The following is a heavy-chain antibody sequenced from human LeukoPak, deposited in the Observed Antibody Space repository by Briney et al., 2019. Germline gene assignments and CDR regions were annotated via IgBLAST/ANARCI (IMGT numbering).Heavy chain of an antibody. CDR3: ATGGKEGVDY. CDR2: IFYSGTT. D-gene: IGHD1-26*01. V-gene: IGHV4-39*07. Sequence: SETLSLTCSVSGDSISSSSYYWGWIRQPPGKGLEWIGTIFYSGTTYYNPSLKSRVTISVDTSKNQFSLKLSSVTAADTAVYYCATGGKEGVDYWGQGTLVTVSS. J-gene: IGHJ4*02. CDR1: GDSISSSSYY.